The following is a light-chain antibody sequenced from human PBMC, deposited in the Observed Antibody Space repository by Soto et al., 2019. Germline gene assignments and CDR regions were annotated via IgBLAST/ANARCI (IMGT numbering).Light chain of an antibody. CDR1: QSLVSSDENTF. J-gene: IGKJ2*01. V-gene: IGKV2-30*01. CDR3: MQGTQCPYT. Sequence: EVVMTQAPLSLPVTLGQPASISCRSSQSLVSSDENTFLNWFHQRPGQSPRRLIYKFFNRDSGVRDTVSGSGSGTDFTLKISRVEAEDVGVYYWMQGTQCPYTFGQGNQLAIK. CDR2: KFF.